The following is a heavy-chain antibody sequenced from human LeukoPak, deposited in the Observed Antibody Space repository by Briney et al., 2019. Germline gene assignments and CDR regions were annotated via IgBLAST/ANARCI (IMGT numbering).Heavy chain of an antibody. CDR2: ISYDGSNK. CDR3: ARTPHYDFWSGYYSYYYYGMDV. D-gene: IGHD3-3*01. CDR1: GFTFSSYA. Sequence: GGSLRLSCAASGFTFSSYAMHWVRQAPGKGLEWVAVISYDGSNKYYADSVKGRFTISRDNSKNTLYLQMNSLRAEDTAVYYCARTPHYDFWSGYYSYYYYGMDVWGQGTTVIVSS. V-gene: IGHV3-30-3*01. J-gene: IGHJ6*02.